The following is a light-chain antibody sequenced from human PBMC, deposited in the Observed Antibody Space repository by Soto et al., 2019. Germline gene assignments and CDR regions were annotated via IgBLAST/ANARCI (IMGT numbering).Light chain of an antibody. CDR3: QQYGSTPWT. J-gene: IGKJ1*01. CDR1: QSVSSNY. CDR2: GAS. Sequence: EIGLTQSPGTLSLSPAERATLSCRASQSVSSNYLAWDQQKPGQAPRPLIYGASSRATGIPDRFSGSGAGTDFTLTISRLESEDFAVYYCQQYGSTPWTFGQGTKVEIK. V-gene: IGKV3-20*01.